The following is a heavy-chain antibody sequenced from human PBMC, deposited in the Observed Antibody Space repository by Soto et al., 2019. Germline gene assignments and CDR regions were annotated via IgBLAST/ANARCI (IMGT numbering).Heavy chain of an antibody. J-gene: IGHJ6*02. CDR2: IIPIFGTA. V-gene: IGHV1-69*13. CDR3: ASSFSGRYSVYYYVMDV. D-gene: IGHD1-26*01. CDR1: GGTFSSYA. Sequence: SVKVSCKASGGTFSSYAISWVRQAPGQGLEWMGGIIPIFGTANYAQKFQGRVTITADESTSTAYMELSSLRSEDTAVYYCASSFSGRYSVYYYVMDVWGQGTTVIVSS.